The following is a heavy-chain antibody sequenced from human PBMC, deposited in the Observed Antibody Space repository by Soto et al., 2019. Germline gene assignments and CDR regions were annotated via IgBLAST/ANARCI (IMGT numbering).Heavy chain of an antibody. D-gene: IGHD5-18*01. V-gene: IGHV1-3*01. CDR1: GYTFTSYA. CDR3: ASSPEGYSYGPNLFDY. CDR2: INAGNGNT. Sequence: ASVKVSCKASGYTFTSYAMHWVRQAPGQRLEWMGWINAGNGNTKYSQKFQGRVTITRDTSASTAYMELSGLRSEDTAVYYCASSPEGYSYGPNLFDYWGQGTLVTVSS. J-gene: IGHJ4*02.